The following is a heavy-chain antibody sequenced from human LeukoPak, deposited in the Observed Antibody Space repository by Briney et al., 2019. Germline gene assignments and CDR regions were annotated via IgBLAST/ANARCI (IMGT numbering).Heavy chain of an antibody. D-gene: IGHD2-2*01. J-gene: IGHJ6*03. CDR1: GFTFSDYY. Sequence: GGSLRLSCAASGFTFSDYYMSWICQAPGKGLEWVSYISSSGSTIYYADSVKGRFTISRDNAKNSLYLQMNSLRAEDTAVYYCARIRKAGYCSSTSCPRWGDYYYMDVWGKGTTVTVSS. V-gene: IGHV3-11*04. CDR2: ISSSGSTI. CDR3: ARIRKAGYCSSTSCPRWGDYYYMDV.